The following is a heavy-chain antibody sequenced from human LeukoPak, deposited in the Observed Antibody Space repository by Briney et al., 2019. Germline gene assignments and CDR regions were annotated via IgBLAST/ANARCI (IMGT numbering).Heavy chain of an antibody. D-gene: IGHD3-10*01. V-gene: IGHV4-59*01. Sequence: SETLSLTCTVSGDSISGYYWSWFRQPPGKRLEWVGYIYYSGTTNYNPSLKSRVAISVDTSKNQFSLKLNSVTAADTAVYYCARGPTTVRGDRTKWFDSWGQGTLVTVSS. J-gene: IGHJ5*01. CDR2: IYYSGTT. CDR3: ARGPTTVRGDRTKWFDS. CDR1: GDSISGYY.